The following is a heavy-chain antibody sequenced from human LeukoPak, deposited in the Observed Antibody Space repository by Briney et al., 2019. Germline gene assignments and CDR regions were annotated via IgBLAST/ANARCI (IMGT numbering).Heavy chain of an antibody. CDR1: GGTFSSYA. CDR2: IIPILGIA. V-gene: IGHV1-69*04. Sequence: GASVKVSCKASGGTFSSYAISWVRQAPGQGLEWMGRIIPILGIANYAQKFQGRVTITADKSTSTAYMELSSLRSEDTAVYYCARVGQQLAGLDYWGQGNLVTVSS. D-gene: IGHD6-13*01. CDR3: ARVGQQLAGLDY. J-gene: IGHJ4*02.